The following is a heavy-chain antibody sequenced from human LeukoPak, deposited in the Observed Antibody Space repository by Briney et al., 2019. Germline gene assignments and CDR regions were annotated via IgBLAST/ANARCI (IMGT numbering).Heavy chain of an antibody. CDR2: VSGDNDDT. D-gene: IGHD3-9*01. V-gene: IGHV1-18*04. J-gene: IGHJ5*02. CDR1: GYTFTGYY. Sequence: ASVKVSCKASGYTFTGYYMHWVRQAPGQGLEWMGWVSGDNDDTNYAQKFKGRLTVTTDTSTSTAYMELRSLRSDDTAVYYCARDWEILTGIDCFDPWGQGTVVIVSS. CDR3: ARDWEILTGIDCFDP.